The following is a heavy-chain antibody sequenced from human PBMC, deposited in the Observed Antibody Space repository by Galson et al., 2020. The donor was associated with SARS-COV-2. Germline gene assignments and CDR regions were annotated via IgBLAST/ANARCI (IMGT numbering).Heavy chain of an antibody. CDR1: GFMFDSYA. CDR3: ARDLRPYGMDV. D-gene: IGHD6-6*01. V-gene: IGHV3-20*04. CDR2: INWSGEDT. Sequence: GESLKISCAASGFMFDSYAMRWFRQALGKGLEWVSGINWSGEDTDYADSVKGRFIISRDNAKNSLYLQMNSLRAEDTAFYYCARDLRPYGMDVWGQGTTVTVSS. J-gene: IGHJ6*02.